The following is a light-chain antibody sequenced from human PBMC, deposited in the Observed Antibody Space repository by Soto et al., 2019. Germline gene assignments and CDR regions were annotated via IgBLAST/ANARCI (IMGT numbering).Light chain of an antibody. CDR3: SSYTSSTTLGV. V-gene: IGLV2-14*01. J-gene: IGLJ3*02. CDR2: EVS. Sequence: QSALTQPASVSGSPGQSITISCTGTNSDVGGYDYVSWYQQHPGKAPKLMISEVSHRPSGVSNRFSGSRSGNTASLTISGLQAEDEADYYCSSYTSSTTLGVFGGGTKLTVL. CDR1: NSDVGGYDY.